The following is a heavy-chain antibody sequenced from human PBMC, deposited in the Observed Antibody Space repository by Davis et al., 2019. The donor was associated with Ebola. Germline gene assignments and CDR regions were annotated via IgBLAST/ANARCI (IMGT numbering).Heavy chain of an antibody. CDR3: ARDQGPATAYYYGMDV. CDR2: ISYDGSNK. J-gene: IGHJ6*02. Sequence: LSLTCAASGFTFSSYAMHWVRQAPGKGLEWVAVISYDGSNKYYADSVKGRFTISRDNAKNSLYLQMNSLRAEDTAVYYCARDQGPATAYYYGMDVWGQGTTVTVSS. CDR1: GFTFSSYA. D-gene: IGHD2-2*01. V-gene: IGHV3-30-3*01.